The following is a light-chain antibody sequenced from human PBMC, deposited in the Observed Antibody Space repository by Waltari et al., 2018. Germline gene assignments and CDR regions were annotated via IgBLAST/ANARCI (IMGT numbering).Light chain of an antibody. CDR3: QSYDNSLNSV. V-gene: IGLV1-40*01. J-gene: IGLJ2*01. CDR1: SSNIGAGYD. CDR2: GNT. Sequence: QSGLTQPPSVSGAPGQRVTISCTGSSSNIGAGYDVHWYQLLPGTAPKVRIYGNTNRPSGFPARLSGSRSGTSASLAITGLQAEDEADYYCQSYDNSLNSVFGGGTKLTVL.